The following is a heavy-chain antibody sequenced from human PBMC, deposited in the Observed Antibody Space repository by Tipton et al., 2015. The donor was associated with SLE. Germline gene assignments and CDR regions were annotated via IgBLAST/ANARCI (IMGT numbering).Heavy chain of an antibody. CDR3: ARDGLAWAYYYYMDV. Sequence: SLRLSCAASGFTFSSYAMSWVRQAPGKGLEWVANIKQDGSEKYYVDSVKGRFTISRDNAKNSLYLQMNSLRAEDTAVYYCARDGLAWAYYYYMDVWGKGTTVTVSS. D-gene: IGHD6-19*01. V-gene: IGHV3-7*01. CDR2: IKQDGSEK. J-gene: IGHJ6*03. CDR1: GFTFSSYA.